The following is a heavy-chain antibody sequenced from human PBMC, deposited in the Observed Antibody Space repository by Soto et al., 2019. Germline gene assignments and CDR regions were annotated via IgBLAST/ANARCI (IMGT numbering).Heavy chain of an antibody. CDR2: ISAYNGNT. V-gene: IGHV1-18*01. J-gene: IGHJ5*02. CDR3: ARVPVGYDILTGYWEPNWFDP. D-gene: IGHD3-9*01. Sequence: ASVKVSCKASGYTFTSYGISWVRQAPGQGLEWMGWISAYNGNTNYAQKLQGRVTMTTDTSTSTAYMELRSLRSDDTAVYYCARVPVGYDILTGYWEPNWFDPWGQGTLVTVSS. CDR1: GYTFTSYG.